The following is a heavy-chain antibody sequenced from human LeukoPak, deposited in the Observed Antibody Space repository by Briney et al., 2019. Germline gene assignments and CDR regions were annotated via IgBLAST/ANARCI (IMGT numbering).Heavy chain of an antibody. Sequence: GRSLRLSCAASGFTFSSYGMHWVRQAPGKGLEWVAVIWYDGSNKYYADSVKGRFTISRDNSKSTLYLQMNSLRAEDTAVYYCAREITVDDAFDIWGQGTMVTVSS. CDR3: AREITVDDAFDI. J-gene: IGHJ3*02. V-gene: IGHV3-33*01. CDR2: IWYDGSNK. D-gene: IGHD3-16*01. CDR1: GFTFSSYG.